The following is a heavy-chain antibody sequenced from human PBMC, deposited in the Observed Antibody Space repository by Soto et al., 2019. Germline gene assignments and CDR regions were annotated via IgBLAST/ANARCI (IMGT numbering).Heavy chain of an antibody. CDR3: ARVPVAVAATEDYYCLDV. CDR1: GVSITSYY. V-gene: IGHV4-4*07. Sequence: TSETLSLTCSVSGVSITSYYWSWIRQSAGGGLEWMGRINTDGLSTYSPSFKSRLTMSLDTSKNQVSLRLISVTAADTAVYFCARVPVAVAATEDYYCLDVWGQGTTVTVSS. J-gene: IGHJ6*02. CDR2: INTDGLS. D-gene: IGHD2-15*01.